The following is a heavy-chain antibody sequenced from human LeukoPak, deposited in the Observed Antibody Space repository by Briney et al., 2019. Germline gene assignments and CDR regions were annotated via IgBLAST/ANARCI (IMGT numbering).Heavy chain of an antibody. CDR3: AKRGVVIRVILVGFHKEAYYFDS. Sequence: GGSLRLSCAVSGITLSNYGMSWVRQAPGKGLEWVAGISGSGGGTNYADSVKGRFTISRDNPKNILFLQMNNLRAEDTAAYFCAKRGVVIRVILVGFHKEAYYFDSWGQGALVTVSS. CDR2: ISGSGGGT. CDR1: GITLSNYG. D-gene: IGHD3-22*01. V-gene: IGHV3-23*01. J-gene: IGHJ4*02.